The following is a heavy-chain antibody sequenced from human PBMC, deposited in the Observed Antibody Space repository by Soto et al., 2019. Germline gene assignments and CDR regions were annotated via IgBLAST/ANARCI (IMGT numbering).Heavy chain of an antibody. V-gene: IGHV3-23*01. D-gene: IGHD3-3*01. CDR3: TTVYYDFWSGYSGAFDY. CDR1: GLTFSSLA. J-gene: IGHJ4*02. CDR2: FSGSGGDT. Sequence: EVQLLESGGGLVQPGGSLRLSCAASGLTFSSLAMNWVRQAPGKGLEWVSGFSGSGGDTHYADSVKGRFTFSRDNSNNTLYLQMNSLRAEDTAVYYCTTVYYDFWSGYSGAFDYWGQGTLVTVSS.